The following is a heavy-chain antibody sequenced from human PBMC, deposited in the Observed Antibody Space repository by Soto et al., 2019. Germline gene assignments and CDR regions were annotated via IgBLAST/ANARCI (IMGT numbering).Heavy chain of an antibody. V-gene: IGHV3-30*18. CDR2: ISYDGSNK. Sequence: QVQLVESGGGVVQPGRSLRLSCAASGFTFSSYGMHWVRQAPGKGLEWVAVISYDGSNKYYADSVKGRFTISRDNSKNTLYLQMNSLRAEDTAVYYCAKDLLGPGRAYGMDVWGPGTTVTVSS. CDR1: GFTFSSYG. D-gene: IGHD7-27*01. CDR3: AKDLLGPGRAYGMDV. J-gene: IGHJ6*02.